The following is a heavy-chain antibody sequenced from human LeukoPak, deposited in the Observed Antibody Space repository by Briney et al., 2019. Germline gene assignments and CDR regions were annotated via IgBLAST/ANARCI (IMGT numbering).Heavy chain of an antibody. V-gene: IGHV6-1*01. D-gene: IGHD1-26*01. J-gene: IGHJ4*02. Sequence: SPTLSLTCAISGDSVSSNSAAWNWLRQSPSRGLEWPGRTYSKSKWYYDYAGSVKSRITINPDTTKNQFSLQLNSVTPEDTAVYYCARGGGSYYQWGQGTLVTVSS. CDR1: GDSVSSNSAA. CDR2: TYSKSKWYY. CDR3: ARGGGSYYQ.